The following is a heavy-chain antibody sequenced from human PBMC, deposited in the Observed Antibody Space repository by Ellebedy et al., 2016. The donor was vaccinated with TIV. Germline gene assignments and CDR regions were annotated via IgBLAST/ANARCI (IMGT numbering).Heavy chain of an antibody. CDR2: TYYRSKWYN. V-gene: IGHV6-1*01. CDR3: ARDLFPTGADYYYYGMDV. J-gene: IGHJ6*02. D-gene: IGHD1-1*01. CDR1: GDSVSSNSAA. Sequence: SQTLSLTXXISGDSVSSNSAAWNWIRQSPSRGLEWLGRTYYRSKWYNDYAVSVKSRITINPDTSKNQFSLQLNSVTPEDTAVYYCARDLFPTGADYYYYGMDVWGQGTTVTVSS.